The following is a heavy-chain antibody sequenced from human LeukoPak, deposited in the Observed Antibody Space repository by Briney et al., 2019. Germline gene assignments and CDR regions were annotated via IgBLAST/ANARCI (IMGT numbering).Heavy chain of an antibody. CDR1: GGSISSYY. CDR2: IYYSGST. CDR3: ARGRVSSSTWYSNYYYYFYMDV. J-gene: IGHJ6*03. Sequence: SETLSLTCTVSGGSISSYYWSWIRQPPGKGLEWIGYIYYSGSTYYNPSLKSRVTISVDTSKNQFSLKLSSVTAADTAVYFCARGRVSSSTWYSNYYYYFYMDVWGKGTTVTVSS. D-gene: IGHD6-13*01. V-gene: IGHV4-59*01.